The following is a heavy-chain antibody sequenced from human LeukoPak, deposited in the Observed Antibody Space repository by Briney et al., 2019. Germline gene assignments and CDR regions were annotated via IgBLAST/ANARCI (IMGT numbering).Heavy chain of an antibody. CDR2: VYYGGRT. CDR3: ARHCGSTSCYVDFDY. CDR1: GDSTNTRYYY. J-gene: IGHJ4*02. Sequence: SETLSLTCTVSGDSTNTRYYYWGWIRQSPGKGLQWIGSVYYGGRTYYNPSLKSRVTISAYTSKNQFSLKVNSVTAADTAVYYCARHCGSTSCYVDFDYWGQGTLVSVSS. V-gene: IGHV4-39*01. D-gene: IGHD2-2*01.